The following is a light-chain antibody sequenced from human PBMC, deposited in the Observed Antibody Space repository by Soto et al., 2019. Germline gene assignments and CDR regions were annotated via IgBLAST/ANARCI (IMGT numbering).Light chain of an antibody. V-gene: IGKV3-20*01. CDR2: GAS. J-gene: IGKJ1*01. CDR1: QGVGRDF. CDR3: HQYASSPRT. Sequence: EIVLTQSPATLSLSPGERATVSCRASQGVGRDFVAWYQQKPGQAPRFLIYGASSRATGIPDRFSGSGSGTDFTLTISRLEPEDFAVYYCHQYASSPRTFGQGTKVEI.